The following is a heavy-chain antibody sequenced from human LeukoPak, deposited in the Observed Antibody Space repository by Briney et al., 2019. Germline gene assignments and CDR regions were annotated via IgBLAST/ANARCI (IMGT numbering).Heavy chain of an antibody. CDR2: IIDNGYIT. V-gene: IGHV3-23*01. CDR3: AKLGGQEVHNYYVAV. D-gene: IGHD3-16*01. J-gene: IGHJ6*03. CDR1: GFTFSSYA. Sequence: GGSLRLSCAASGFTFSSYAMSWVRQAPGKGLEWVSGIIDNGYITYYANSVRGRFTISRYNSKNTLFLQMNSLRAEDTAVYYCAKLGGQEVHNYYVAVWGKGTTVAVSS.